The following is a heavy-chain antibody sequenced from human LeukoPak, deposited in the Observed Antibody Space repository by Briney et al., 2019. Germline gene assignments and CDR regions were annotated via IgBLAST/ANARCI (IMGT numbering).Heavy chain of an antibody. CDR1: GYSFTSYW. CDR2: IDSSDSYT. J-gene: IGHJ4*02. CDR3: ASTGYYGSGSYYRNDY. V-gene: IGHV5-10-1*01. Sequence: GESPKISCKGSGYSFTSYWISWVRQMPGKGLEWMGRIDSSDSYTNYSPSFQGHVTISADKSISTAYLQWSSLKASDTAMYYCASTGYYGSGSYYRNDYWGQGTLVTVSS. D-gene: IGHD3-10*01.